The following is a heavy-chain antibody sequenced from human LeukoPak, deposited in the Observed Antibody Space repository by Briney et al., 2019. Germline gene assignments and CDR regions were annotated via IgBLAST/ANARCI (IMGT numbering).Heavy chain of an antibody. J-gene: IGHJ4*02. Sequence: SETLSATCTVSGYSISSGYYWGWIRQPPGKGLEWIGSIYHSGSTYYNPPLKSRVTISVDTSKNQFSLKLSSVTAADTAVYYCARELGASGTHGLNHDFWGQGTLVTVSS. V-gene: IGHV4-38-2*02. CDR1: GYSISSGYY. D-gene: IGHD1-26*01. CDR3: ARELGASGTHGLNHDF. CDR2: IYHSGST.